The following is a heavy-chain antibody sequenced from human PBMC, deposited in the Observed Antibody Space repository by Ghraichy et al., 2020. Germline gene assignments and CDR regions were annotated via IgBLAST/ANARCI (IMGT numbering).Heavy chain of an antibody. CDR2: IYYSGTT. V-gene: IGHV4-59*01. J-gene: IGHJ6*02. CDR3: ARVPTMFGVAPWGMDI. CDR1: GASISGFY. D-gene: IGHD3-3*01. Sequence: ETLSLTCTVSGASISGFYWSWIRQPPGRGLEWIGHIYYSGTTNYSPSLKSRLTLSVDRSQNLVSLRLSSMTSADTAVYYCARVPTMFGVAPWGMDIWGQGTTVTVS.